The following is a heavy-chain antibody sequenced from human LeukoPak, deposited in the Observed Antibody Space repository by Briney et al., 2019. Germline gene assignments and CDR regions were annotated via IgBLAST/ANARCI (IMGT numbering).Heavy chain of an antibody. Sequence: PGGSLRLSCAASGFTFSRYGMHWVRQAPGKELEWVAFIRYDGSNKNYADSVKGRITISRDNSKNTLYLQMNSLRAEDTAVYYCAKDPRDCSSASCYVAAAGFDYWGQGTLVTVSS. CDR2: IRYDGSNK. V-gene: IGHV3-30*02. J-gene: IGHJ4*02. CDR3: AKDPRDCSSASCYVAAAGFDY. CDR1: GFTFSRYG. D-gene: IGHD2-2*01.